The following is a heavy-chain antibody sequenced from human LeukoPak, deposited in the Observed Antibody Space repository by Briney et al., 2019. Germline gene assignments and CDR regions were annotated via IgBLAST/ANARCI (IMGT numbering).Heavy chain of an antibody. CDR2: ISSSSSTI. V-gene: IGHV3-48*04. Sequence: GGSLRLSCAASGFTFSSYSMNWVRQAPGKGLEWVSYISSSSSTIYYADSVKGRFTISRDNAKNSLYLQMNSLRAEDTAVYYCAREPPWDFWSGYYRSFDYWGQGTLVTVSS. CDR3: AREPPWDFWSGYYRSFDY. D-gene: IGHD3-3*01. CDR1: GFTFSSYS. J-gene: IGHJ4*02.